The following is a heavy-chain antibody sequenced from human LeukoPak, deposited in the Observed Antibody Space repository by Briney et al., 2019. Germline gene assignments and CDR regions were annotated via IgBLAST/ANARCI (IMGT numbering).Heavy chain of an antibody. CDR3: AGEKGLRLRGFDY. V-gene: IGHV1-69*06. CDR2: IIPIFGTA. CDR1: GGTFSSYA. Sequence: SVKVSCKASGGTFSSYAISWVRQAPGQGLEWMGGIIPIFGTANYAQKFQGRVTITADKSTSTAYMELSSLRSEGTAVYYCAGEKGLRLRGFDYWGQGTLVTVSS. D-gene: IGHD5-12*01. J-gene: IGHJ4*02.